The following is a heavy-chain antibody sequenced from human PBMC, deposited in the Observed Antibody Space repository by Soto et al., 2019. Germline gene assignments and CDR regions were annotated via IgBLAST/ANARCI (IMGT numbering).Heavy chain of an antibody. Sequence: ASVKVSCKAFGVTFSSYAISWVRQAPGQGLEWMGGIIPIFGTANYAQKFQGRVTITADESTSTAYMELSSLRSEDTAVYYCARARDSDRYYYYGMDVWGQGTTVTV. CDR2: IIPIFGTA. CDR1: GVTFSSYA. CDR3: ARARDSDRYYYYGMDV. J-gene: IGHJ6*02. D-gene: IGHD5-18*01. V-gene: IGHV1-69*13.